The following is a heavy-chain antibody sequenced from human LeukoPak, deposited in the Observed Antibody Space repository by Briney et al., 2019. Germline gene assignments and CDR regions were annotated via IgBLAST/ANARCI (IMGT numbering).Heavy chain of an antibody. J-gene: IGHJ3*02. V-gene: IGHV3-53*01. CDR1: GFTVSSNY. CDR2: IYSGGST. CDR3: ASRYGDYVDAFDI. D-gene: IGHD4-17*01. Sequence: GGSLRLSRAASGFTVSSNYMSWVRQAPGKGLEWVSVIYSGGSTYYADSLKGRFTISRDNSKNTLYLQMNSLRAEDTAVYYCASRYGDYVDAFDIWGQGTMVTVSS.